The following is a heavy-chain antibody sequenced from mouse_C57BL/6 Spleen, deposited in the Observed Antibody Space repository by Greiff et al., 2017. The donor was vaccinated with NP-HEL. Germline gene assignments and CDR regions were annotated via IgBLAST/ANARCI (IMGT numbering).Heavy chain of an antibody. CDR1: GYTFTSYW. D-gene: IGHD1-1*01. CDR3: ARFYDGSSYWLGY. V-gene: IGHV1-64*01. J-gene: IGHJ3*02. CDR2: IHPTSGST. Sequence: VQLQQPGAELVKPGASVKLSCKASGYTFTSYWMHWVKQRPGQGLEWIGMIHPTSGSTNYNEKFKSKATLTVDKSSSTAYMQLSSLTSEDAAVYCGARFYDGSSYWLGYWGQGTLVTVSA.